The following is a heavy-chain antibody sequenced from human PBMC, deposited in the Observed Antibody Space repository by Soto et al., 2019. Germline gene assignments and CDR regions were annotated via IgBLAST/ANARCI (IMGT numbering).Heavy chain of an antibody. CDR2: IYHSGTT. Sequence: SETLSLTCAVSGYSIGNTYYWGWIRQPPGKGLEWIGNIYHSGTTYYNPSLESRVTISVDTSNNQFSLKRSSVTAADTAVYYCARAFYGDYAAHYYGMDVWGQGTTVTVSS. J-gene: IGHJ6*02. V-gene: IGHV4-38-2*01. CDR1: GYSIGNTYY. D-gene: IGHD4-17*01. CDR3: ARAFYGDYAAHYYGMDV.